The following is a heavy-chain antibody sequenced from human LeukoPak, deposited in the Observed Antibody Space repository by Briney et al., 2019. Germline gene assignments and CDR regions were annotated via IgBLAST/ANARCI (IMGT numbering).Heavy chain of an antibody. V-gene: IGHV3-7*01. CDR3: ARDYGDYGAPTHMYNWFDP. J-gene: IGHJ5*02. Sequence: GGSLRLSCAASGFTFSSYWMSWVRQAPGKGLEWVANIKQDGSEKYYVESVKGRFTISRDNAKNSLYLQMNSLRAEDTAVYYCARDYGDYGAPTHMYNWFDPWGQGTLVTVSS. CDR1: GFTFSSYW. CDR2: IKQDGSEK. D-gene: IGHD4-17*01.